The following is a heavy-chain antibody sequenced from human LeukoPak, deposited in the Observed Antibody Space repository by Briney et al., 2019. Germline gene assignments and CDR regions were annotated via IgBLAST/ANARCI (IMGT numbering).Heavy chain of an antibody. CDR3: ARPMEEVSDGFDI. D-gene: IGHD2-8*01. V-gene: IGHV5-51*01. CDR2: IYPGDSDT. J-gene: IGHJ3*02. Sequence: GESLKISCQGSGYSFTSYWIGWVRQMPGKGLEWMGIIYPGDSDTRYSPSFQGQVTISADKSISTAYLQWSSLKASDTAMYYCARPMEEVSDGFDIWGQGTMVTVSS. CDR1: GYSFTSYW.